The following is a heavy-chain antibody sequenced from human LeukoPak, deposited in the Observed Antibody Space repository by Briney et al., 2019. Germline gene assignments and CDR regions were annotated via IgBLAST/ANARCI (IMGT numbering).Heavy chain of an antibody. V-gene: IGHV4-31*03. CDR1: GGSISSGGYY. CDR2: IYYSGST. J-gene: IGHJ1*01. D-gene: IGHD4-23*01. CDR3: ARGTYGGNSEYFQH. Sequence: SQTLSLTCTVSGGSISSGGYYWSWIRQHPGKGLEWIGYIYYSGSTYYNPSLKSRVTIPVDTSKNQFSLKLSSVTAADTAVYYCARGTYGGNSEYFQHWGQGTLVTVSS.